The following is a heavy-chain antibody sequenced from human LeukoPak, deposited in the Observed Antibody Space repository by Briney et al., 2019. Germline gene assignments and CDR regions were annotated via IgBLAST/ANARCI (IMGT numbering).Heavy chain of an antibody. J-gene: IGHJ5*02. CDR1: GGSFSGYY. D-gene: IGHD2-15*01. V-gene: IGHV4-34*01. CDR2: INHSGST. Sequence: PSETLSLTCAVYGGSFSGYYWSWIRQPPGKGLEWIGEINHSGSTNYNPSLKSRVTISVDTSKNQFSLKLSSVTAADTAVYYCAGNVNLGGCSGGSCYSKYRNGAGWFDPWGQGTLVTVSS. CDR3: AGNVNLGGCSGGSCYSKYRNGAGWFDP.